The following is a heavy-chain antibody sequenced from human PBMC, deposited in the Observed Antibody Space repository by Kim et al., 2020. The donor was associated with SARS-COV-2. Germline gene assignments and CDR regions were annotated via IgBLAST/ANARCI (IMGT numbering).Heavy chain of an antibody. V-gene: IGHV3-53*01. CDR3: AREGNDILTGYYYGGMDV. CDR1: GFTVSSNY. J-gene: IGHJ6*02. Sequence: GGSLRLSCAASGFTVSSNYMSWVRQAPGKGLEWVSVIYSGGSTYYADSVKGRFTISRDNSKNTLYLQMNSLRAEDTAVYYCAREGNDILTGYYYGGMDVWGQGTTVTVSS. CDR2: IYSGGST. D-gene: IGHD3-9*01.